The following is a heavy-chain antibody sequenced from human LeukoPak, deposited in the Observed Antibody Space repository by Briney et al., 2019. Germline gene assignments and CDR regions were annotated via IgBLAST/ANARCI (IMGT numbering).Heavy chain of an antibody. CDR1: GDSVSSNSAA. V-gene: IGHV6-1*01. J-gene: IGHJ6*03. Sequence: SQTLSLTCAISGDSVSSNSAAWNWIRQSPSRGLEWLGRTYYRSKWYNDYAVSVKSRITINPDTSKNQFSLQLNSVTPEDTAVYYCARDFWGSWYGLRQRHYYMDVWGKGTTVTISS. CDR3: ARDFWGSWYGLRQRHYYMDV. CDR2: TYYRSKWYN. D-gene: IGHD6-13*01.